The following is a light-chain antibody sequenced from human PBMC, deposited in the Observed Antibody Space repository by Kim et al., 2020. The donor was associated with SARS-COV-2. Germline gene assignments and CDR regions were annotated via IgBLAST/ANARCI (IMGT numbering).Light chain of an antibody. V-gene: IGKV3-11*01. Sequence: SLSPGERATLSCRASQSVSSYLAWYQQKPGQAPRLLSYDASNRATGIPARFSGSGSGTDFTLTISSLEPEYFAVYYCQQRSNWLTFGGGTKVDIK. CDR2: DAS. CDR1: QSVSSY. CDR3: QQRSNWLT. J-gene: IGKJ4*01.